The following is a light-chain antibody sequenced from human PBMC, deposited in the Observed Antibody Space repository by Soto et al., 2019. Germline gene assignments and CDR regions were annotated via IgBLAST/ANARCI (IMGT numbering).Light chain of an antibody. CDR1: SSDVGSYNR. CDR2: EVN. CDR3: SSYTSSISVI. V-gene: IGLV2-18*02. J-gene: IGLJ2*01. Sequence: QSVLTQPPSVSGSPGQSVTISCTGTSSDVGSYNRVSWFQQPPGTAPKLILYEVNNRPSGVPDRFSGSKSGNTASLTISGLQAEDEADYYCSSYTSSISVIFGGGTKLTVL.